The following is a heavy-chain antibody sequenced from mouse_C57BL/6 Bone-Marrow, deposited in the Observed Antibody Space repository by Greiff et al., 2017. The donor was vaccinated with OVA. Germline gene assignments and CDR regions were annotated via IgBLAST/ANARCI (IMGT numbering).Heavy chain of an antibody. Sequence: EVKLVESGGGLVQPGGSLKLSCAASGFTFSDYGMHWVRQAPEKGLEWVAYISSGSSTIYYADTVKGRFTISRDNAKNTLFLQMTSLRSEDTAMYYCATMVTTGLDYWGQGTTLTVSS. J-gene: IGHJ2*01. CDR1: GFTFSDYG. D-gene: IGHD2-2*01. CDR2: ISSGSSTI. CDR3: ATMVTTGLDY. V-gene: IGHV5-17*01.